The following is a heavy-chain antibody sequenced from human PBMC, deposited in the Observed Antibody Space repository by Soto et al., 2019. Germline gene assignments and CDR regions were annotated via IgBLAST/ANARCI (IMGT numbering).Heavy chain of an antibody. V-gene: IGHV3-23*01. Sequence: PGGSLRLSCAASGFTLSDHYIDWVRQAPGKGLEWVSAISGSGGSTYYADSVKGRFTISRDNSKNTLYLQMNSLRAEDTAVYYCAKVRDTVTTYYYYYGMDVWGQGTTVTVSS. CDR1: GFTLSDHY. D-gene: IGHD4-17*01. CDR3: AKVRDTVTTYYYYYGMDV. CDR2: ISGSGGST. J-gene: IGHJ6*02.